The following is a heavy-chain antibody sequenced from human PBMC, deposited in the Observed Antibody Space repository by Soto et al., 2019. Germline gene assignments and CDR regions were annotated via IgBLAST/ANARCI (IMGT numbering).Heavy chain of an antibody. Sequence: SETLSLTCTVSGGSISSSSYYWGWIRQPPGKGPEWIGSIYYSGSTYYNPSLKSRVTISVDTSKNQFSLKLSSVTAADTAVYYCARQRRDIVVVPAAMGNFDYWGQGTLVTVSS. V-gene: IGHV4-39*01. CDR1: GGSISSSSYY. D-gene: IGHD2-2*01. CDR2: IYYSGST. J-gene: IGHJ4*02. CDR3: ARQRRDIVVVPAAMGNFDY.